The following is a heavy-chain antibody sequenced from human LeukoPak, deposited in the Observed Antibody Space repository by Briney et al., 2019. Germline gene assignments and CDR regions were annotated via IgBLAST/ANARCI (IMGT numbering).Heavy chain of an antibody. CDR1: AGSFSGYY. CDR2: VFYIGST. D-gene: IGHD6-13*01. V-gene: IGHV4-59*01. Sequence: SETLSLTCAVYAGSFSGYYWSWIRQPPGKGLEWIGYVFYIGSTNYNPSLKGRVTLSVDTSKNQFSLNLRSVTAADTAVYYCARGPFRDSSSWYYFDYWGQGTLVTVSS. CDR3: ARGPFRDSSSWYYFDY. J-gene: IGHJ4*02.